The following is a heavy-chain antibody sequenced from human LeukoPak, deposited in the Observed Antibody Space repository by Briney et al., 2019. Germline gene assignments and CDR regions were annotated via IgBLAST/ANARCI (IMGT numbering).Heavy chain of an antibody. CDR2: INHSGST. Sequence: NPSETLSLTCAVYGGSFSGYYWSWIRQPPGKGLEWIGEINHSGSTNYNPSLKSRVTISVDTSKNQFSLKLSSVTAADTAVYYCARGNGSGSTFDYWGQGTLVTDSS. J-gene: IGHJ4*02. CDR1: GGSFSGYY. D-gene: IGHD3-10*01. V-gene: IGHV4-34*01. CDR3: ARGNGSGSTFDY.